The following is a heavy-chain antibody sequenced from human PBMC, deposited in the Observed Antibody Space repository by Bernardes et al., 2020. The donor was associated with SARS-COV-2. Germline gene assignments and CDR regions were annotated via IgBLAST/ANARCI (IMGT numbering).Heavy chain of an antibody. D-gene: IGHD3-10*01. J-gene: IGHJ2*01. CDR2: INHSGST. Sequence: SETLSLTCAVYGGSFSGYYWNWIRQPPGKGLEWIGEINHSGSTNYNPSLKSRVTISVDRSQNQFSLNLSSVTPADTAVYYCARDLSHLVRRGFDLWGRGTLVTVSS. CDR3: ARDLSHLVRRGFDL. CDR1: GGSFSGYY. V-gene: IGHV4-34*01.